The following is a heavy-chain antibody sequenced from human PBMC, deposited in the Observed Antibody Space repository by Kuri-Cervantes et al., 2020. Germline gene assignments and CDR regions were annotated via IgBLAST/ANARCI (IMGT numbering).Heavy chain of an antibody. J-gene: IGHJ3*02. CDR2: ISYDGSNK. CDR3: AVGESDAFDI. CDR1: GFTFSSYA. Sequence: GGSLRLSCAASGFTFSSYAMHWARQAPGKGLEWVAVISYDGSNKYYADSVKGRFTISRDNSKNTLYLQMNSLRAEDTAVYYCAVGESDAFDIWGQGTMVTVSS. V-gene: IGHV3-30-3*01. D-gene: IGHD4-17*01.